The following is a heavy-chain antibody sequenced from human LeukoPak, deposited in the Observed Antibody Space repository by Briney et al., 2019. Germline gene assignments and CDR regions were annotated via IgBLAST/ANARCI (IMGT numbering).Heavy chain of an antibody. CDR2: INPNSGGT. CDR1: GYTFTGYY. V-gene: IGHV1-2*02. D-gene: IGHD3-10*01. CDR3: ASGSSAAIHDYYGSGSYYNLGY. Sequence: ASVKVSCKASGYTFTGYYMHWVRQAPGQGLAWMGWINPNSGGTNYAQKFQGRVTMTRDTSISTAYMELSRLRSDDTAVYYCASGSSAAIHDYYGSGSYYNLGYWGQGTLVTVSS. J-gene: IGHJ4*02.